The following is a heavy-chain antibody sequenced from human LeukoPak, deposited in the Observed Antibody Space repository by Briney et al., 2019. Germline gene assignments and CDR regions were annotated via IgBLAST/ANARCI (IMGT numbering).Heavy chain of an antibody. CDR3: ARWSSTSPLGAFDI. D-gene: IGHD2-2*01. CDR1: GYTFTSYG. V-gene: IGHV1-18*01. Sequence: ASVKVSCKASGYTFTSYGISWVRQAPGQGLEWMGWISAYNGNTNYAQKLQGRVTMTTDTSTGTAYMELRSLRSDDTAVYYCARWSSTSPLGAFDIWGQGTMVTVSS. CDR2: ISAYNGNT. J-gene: IGHJ3*02.